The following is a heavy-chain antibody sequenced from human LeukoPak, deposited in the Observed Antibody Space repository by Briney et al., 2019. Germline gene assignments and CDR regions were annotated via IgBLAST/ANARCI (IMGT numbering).Heavy chain of an antibody. V-gene: IGHV3-23*01. CDR2: ISGSGGST. CDR3: AKVGILYQTSDY. J-gene: IGHJ4*02. Sequence: GGSLRLSCAASGFTFSSYAMSWVRQAPGKGLEWVSAISGSGGSTYYADSVKGRFTISRDNSKDTLYLQMNSLRAEDTAVYYCAKVGILYQTSDYWGQGTLVTVSS. D-gene: IGHD2/OR15-2a*01. CDR1: GFTFSSYA.